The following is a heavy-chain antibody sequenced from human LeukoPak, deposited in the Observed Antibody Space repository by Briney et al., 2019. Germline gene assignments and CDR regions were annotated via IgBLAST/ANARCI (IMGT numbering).Heavy chain of an antibody. CDR1: GFTFSSYA. J-gene: IGHJ4*02. CDR2: ISGSGGST. D-gene: IGHD2-2*01. CDR3: AKENGDCSSTSCYAGLGDY. Sequence: PGGSLRLSYAASGFTFSSYAMSWVRQAPGKGLEWVSAISGSGGSTYYADSVKGRFTISRDNSKNTLYLQMNSLRAEDTAVYYCAKENGDCSSTSCYAGLGDYWGQGTLVTVSS. V-gene: IGHV3-23*01.